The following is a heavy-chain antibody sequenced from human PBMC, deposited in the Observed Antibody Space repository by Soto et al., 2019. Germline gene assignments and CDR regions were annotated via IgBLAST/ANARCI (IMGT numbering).Heavy chain of an antibody. Sequence: EVQLVESGGGLVKRGGPLSPSCPASGLTFGSYSMNWVGQVPGKGREWVSNISISSSYKYYADSVKGRFTISRDNANNSLYLQMNSLRAEDTAVYYCARDGYSSSSVGYYYYYMDVWGKGTTVTVSS. CDR3: ARDGYSSSSVGYYYYYMDV. V-gene: IGHV3-21*01. D-gene: IGHD6-6*01. J-gene: IGHJ6*03. CDR1: GLTFGSYS. CDR2: ISISSSYK.